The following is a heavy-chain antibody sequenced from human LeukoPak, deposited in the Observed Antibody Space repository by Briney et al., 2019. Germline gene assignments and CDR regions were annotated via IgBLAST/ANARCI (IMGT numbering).Heavy chain of an antibody. CDR2: IRYDGSNK. CDR3: ARAGSYPLPDAFDI. D-gene: IGHD3-10*01. J-gene: IGHJ3*02. V-gene: IGHV3-30*02. CDR1: GFTFSSYW. Sequence: GGSLRLSCAASGFTFSSYWMSWVRQAPGKGLEWVAFIRYDGSNKYYADSVKGRFTISRDNSKNTLYLQMNSLRPEDTAVYYSARAGSYPLPDAFDIWGQGTMVTVSS.